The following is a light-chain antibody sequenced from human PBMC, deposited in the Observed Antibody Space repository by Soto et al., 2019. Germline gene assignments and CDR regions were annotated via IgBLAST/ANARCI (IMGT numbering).Light chain of an antibody. Sequence: QSVLTQPASVSGSPGQSVTISCTGSSSDVGGYSYVSWYQQYPGKAPKLMIYEVTDRPSGISDRFSASKSGNTASLTISGLQAEDEADYYCSSYTSSATYVFGTGTKLTVL. CDR3: SSYTSSATYV. V-gene: IGLV2-14*01. J-gene: IGLJ1*01. CDR2: EVT. CDR1: SSDVGGYSY.